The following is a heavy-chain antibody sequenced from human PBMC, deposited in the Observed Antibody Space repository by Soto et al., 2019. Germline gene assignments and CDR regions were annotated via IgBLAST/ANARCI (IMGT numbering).Heavy chain of an antibody. V-gene: IGHV1-18*04. Sequence: QVQLVQSGAEVKKPGASVKVSCKASGYTFTSYGISWVRQAPGQGLEWMGWISAYNGNTNYAQKLQGRVTMTTDTSTSTAYMELRSLRSDDTAVYYCARGEIGYCSSTSCYKGPLVDPWGQGTLVTVSS. J-gene: IGHJ5*02. CDR2: ISAYNGNT. CDR3: ARGEIGYCSSTSCYKGPLVDP. D-gene: IGHD2-2*02. CDR1: GYTFTSYG.